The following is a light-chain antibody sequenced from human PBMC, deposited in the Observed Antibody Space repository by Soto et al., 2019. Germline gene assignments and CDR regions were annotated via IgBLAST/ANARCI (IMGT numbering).Light chain of an antibody. J-gene: IGKJ5*01. CDR3: QQYGTSRPVT. CDR1: QSVTGNY. V-gene: IGKV3-20*01. Sequence: EVVLTQSPGSLTMSTGERATLSCRTSQSVTGNYLAWYQQKRCQAPRLLTYAASRRATGIPDRFSGSGSRTDFTRTSSRLDPEDFAVYHCQQYGTSRPVTFGRGTRLEI. CDR2: AAS.